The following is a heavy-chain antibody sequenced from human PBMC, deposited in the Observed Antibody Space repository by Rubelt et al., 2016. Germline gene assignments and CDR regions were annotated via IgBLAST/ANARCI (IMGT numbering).Heavy chain of an antibody. CDR3: ARLLQLWPFDY. CDR2: IYPGDSDT. CDR1: GYSITSYW. J-gene: IGHJ4*02. Sequence: EVQLVQSGAEVKKPGESLKISCKGSGYSITSYWIGWVRQMPGKGLEWMGIIYPGDSDTRYSPSFQGQVTLSAAKSVVTAYRQWSSLTASDTAMYYCARLLQLWPFDYWGQGTLVTVSS. D-gene: IGHD5-18*01. V-gene: IGHV5-51*01.